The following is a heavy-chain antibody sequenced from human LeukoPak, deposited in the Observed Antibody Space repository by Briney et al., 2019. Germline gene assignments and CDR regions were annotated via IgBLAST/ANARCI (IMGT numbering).Heavy chain of an antibody. CDR2: ISGSGGST. CDR1: GFTFSSYA. D-gene: IGHD2-2*01. CDR3: AKDPPRAVVPAAILYYYGMDV. J-gene: IGHJ6*02. V-gene: IGHV3-23*01. Sequence: GGSLRLSCAASGFTFSSYAMSWVRQAPGKGLEWVSAISGSGGSTYYADSVKGRFTISRDNSKNTLYLQMNSLRAEDTAVYYCAKDPPRAVVPAAILYYYGMDVWGQGTTVTVSS.